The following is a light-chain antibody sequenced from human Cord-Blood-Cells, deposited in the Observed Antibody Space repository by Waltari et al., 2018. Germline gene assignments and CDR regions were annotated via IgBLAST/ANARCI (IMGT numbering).Light chain of an antibody. V-gene: IGKV1-39*01. CDR2: TLS. J-gene: IGKJ5*01. Sequence: DIQMTQSPSSLSASVGDRVTITCRASQSISSYLNWYQQKPGKAPKLLIYTLSYRASGVPDRFSGSGSGTDFTLKISRVEAEDVGVYYCMQRIEFPSITFGQGTRLEIK. CDR1: QSISSY. CDR3: MQRIEFPSIT.